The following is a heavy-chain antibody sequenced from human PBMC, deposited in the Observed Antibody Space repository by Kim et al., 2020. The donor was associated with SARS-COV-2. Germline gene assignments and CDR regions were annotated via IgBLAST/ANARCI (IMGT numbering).Heavy chain of an antibody. Sequence: SETLSLTCAVYGGSFSGYYWSWIRQPPGKGLEWIGEINHSGSTNYNPSLKSRVTISVDTSKNQFSLKLSSVTAADTAVYYCARSVMVRRVMATYYYYYGMDVWGQGTTVTVSS. V-gene: IGHV4-34*01. D-gene: IGHD3-10*01. CDR3: ARSVMVRRVMATYYYYYGMDV. CDR2: INHSGST. CDR1: GGSFSGYY. J-gene: IGHJ6*02.